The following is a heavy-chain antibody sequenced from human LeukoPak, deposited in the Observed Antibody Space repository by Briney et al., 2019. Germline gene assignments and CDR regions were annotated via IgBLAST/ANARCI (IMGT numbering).Heavy chain of an antibody. J-gene: IGHJ5*02. CDR3: ARVPNYGDYEVWFDP. Sequence: ASVKVSCKASGYTFTGYYMHWVRQAPGQGLEWMGRINPNSGGTNYAQKFQGRVTMTRDTSISTAYMELSRLRSDDTAVYYCARVPNYGDYEVWFDPWGQGTLVTVSS. CDR2: INPNSGGT. V-gene: IGHV1-2*06. CDR1: GYTFTGYY. D-gene: IGHD4-17*01.